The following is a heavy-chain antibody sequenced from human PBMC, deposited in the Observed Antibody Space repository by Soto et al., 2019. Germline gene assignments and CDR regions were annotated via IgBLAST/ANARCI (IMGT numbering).Heavy chain of an antibody. Sequence: QVQLVESGGGLVKPGGSLRLSCEASGFTFSTYYMSWIRQAPGKGLEWVPYISSSISYTNYADSVKGRFTISRDNAKNSLYLQMNSLRAEDTAVYYCARDHHRYSGYDYVDYWGQGTLVTVSS. CDR3: ARDHHRYSGYDYVDY. D-gene: IGHD5-12*01. V-gene: IGHV3-11*05. CDR1: GFTFSTYY. J-gene: IGHJ4*02. CDR2: ISSSISYT.